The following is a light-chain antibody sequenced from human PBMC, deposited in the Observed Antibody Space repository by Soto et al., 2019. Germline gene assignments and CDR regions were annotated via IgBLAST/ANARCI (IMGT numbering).Light chain of an antibody. Sequence: QSVLTQPPSASGTPGQRVTISCSGSSSNIGSNYVYWYQQLPGTAPKLLIYRNNQRPSGVPDRFSGSKSCTSASLAISGLRSEGEADYYCAAWDDSLSGRVVFGGGTKVTVL. CDR3: AAWDDSLSGRVV. CDR1: SSNIGSNY. CDR2: RNN. J-gene: IGLJ2*01. V-gene: IGLV1-47*01.